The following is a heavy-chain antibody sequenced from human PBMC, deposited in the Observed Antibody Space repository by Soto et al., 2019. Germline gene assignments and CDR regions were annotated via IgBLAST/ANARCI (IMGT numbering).Heavy chain of an antibody. V-gene: IGHV1-69*01. CDR3: ARGGVDVVATSAFDY. J-gene: IGHJ4*02. D-gene: IGHD5-12*01. CDR2: IIPIIGTA. Sequence: QVQLVQSGAEVKKPGSSVKVSCKASGGTFNNYAISWVRQAPGQGLEWMGGIIPIIGTADYAHKFQGRLAISADESTGTTFIELSSLRSEDTALYYCARGGVDVVATSAFDYWGQGTLVTVSS. CDR1: GGTFNNYA.